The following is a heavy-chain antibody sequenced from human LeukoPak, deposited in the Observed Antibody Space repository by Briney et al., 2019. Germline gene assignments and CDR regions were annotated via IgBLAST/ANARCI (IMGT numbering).Heavy chain of an antibody. D-gene: IGHD1-26*01. J-gene: IGHJ4*02. V-gene: IGHV3-48*01. CDR2: ISSSGSTI. CDR3: ARGNIVGASLFDY. Sequence: GGSPRLSCAASGFTFRSYSMNWVRQAPGKGLEWVSYISSSGSTIYYADSVKGRFTISRDNAKNSLYLQMNSLRADDTAVYYCARGNIVGASLFDYWGQGNLVTVSS. CDR1: GFTFRSYS.